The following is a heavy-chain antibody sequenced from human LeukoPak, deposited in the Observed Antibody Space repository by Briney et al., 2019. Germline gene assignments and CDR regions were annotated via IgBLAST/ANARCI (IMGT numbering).Heavy chain of an antibody. CDR2: ISDRGSRT. Sequence: GGSLRLSCAVSGISLSNYGMSWVRQAPGKGLEWVAGISDRGSRTNYADSVKGRFTISTDHPKNTLYLQMNSLRAEDTAVYFCAKRGVVIRVILVGFHKEAYYFDSWGQGALVTVSS. D-gene: IGHD3-22*01. CDR3: AKRGVVIRVILVGFHKEAYYFDS. CDR1: GISLSNYG. J-gene: IGHJ4*02. V-gene: IGHV3-23*01.